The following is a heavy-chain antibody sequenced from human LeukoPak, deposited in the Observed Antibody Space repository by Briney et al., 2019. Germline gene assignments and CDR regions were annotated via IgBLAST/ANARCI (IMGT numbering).Heavy chain of an antibody. V-gene: IGHV4-34*01. J-gene: IGHJ4*02. Sequence: SETLSLTCAVYGGSFSGYYWSWIRQPPGKGLEWTGEINHSGSTNYNPSLKSRVTISVDTSKNQFSLKLSSVTAADTAVYYCARGDFLVGATTLFDYWGQGTLVTVSS. D-gene: IGHD1-26*01. CDR2: INHSGST. CDR3: ARGDFLVGATTLFDY. CDR1: GGSFSGYY.